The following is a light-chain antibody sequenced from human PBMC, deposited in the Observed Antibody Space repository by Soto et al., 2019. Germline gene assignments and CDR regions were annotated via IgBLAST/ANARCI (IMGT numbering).Light chain of an antibody. CDR2: GAS. CDR1: QNIITY. CDR3: QHYYRLPPT. Sequence: PGERATLFCRASQNIITYLAWYQQKPGQAPRLLIYGASTRATGVPDRLSGSGSGADFTLTINRLEPEDFAVYFCQHYYRLPPTYGQGTKLEV. V-gene: IGKV3-20*01. J-gene: IGKJ2*01.